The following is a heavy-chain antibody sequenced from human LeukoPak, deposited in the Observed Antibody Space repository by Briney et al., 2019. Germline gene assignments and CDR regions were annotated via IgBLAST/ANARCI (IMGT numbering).Heavy chain of an antibody. Sequence: HAGGYLRLSCAASGFTFSSYAMSWVRQAPGKGLEWVSGISGSGGSTYYADSVKGRFTISRDNSKNTLYLQMNSLRAEDTAVFYCARGPYSGSYYRFDYWGQGTLVTVSS. CDR1: GFTFSSYA. CDR3: ARGPYSGSYYRFDY. J-gene: IGHJ4*02. D-gene: IGHD1-26*01. CDR2: ISGSGGST. V-gene: IGHV3-23*01.